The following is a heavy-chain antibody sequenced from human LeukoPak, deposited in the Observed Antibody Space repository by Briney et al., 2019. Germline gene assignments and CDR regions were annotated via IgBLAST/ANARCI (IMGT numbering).Heavy chain of an antibody. J-gene: IGHJ4*02. D-gene: IGHD3-22*01. CDR2: ISGSGGRT. CDR1: GITLSNYG. V-gene: IGHV3-23*01. Sequence: GGSLRLSCAVSGITLSNYGMGWVRQAPGKGLEWVAGISGSGGRTNYADSVKGRFTISRDNPKNTLYLQMNSLRAEDTAVYFCAKRGVVIRVILVGFHKEAYYFDSWGQGALVTVSS. CDR3: AKRGVVIRVILVGFHKEAYYFDS.